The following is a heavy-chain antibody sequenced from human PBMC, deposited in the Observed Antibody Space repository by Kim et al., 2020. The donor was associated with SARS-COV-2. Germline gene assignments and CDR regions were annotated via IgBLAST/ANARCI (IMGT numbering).Heavy chain of an antibody. D-gene: IGHD3-10*01. CDR3: ARQNYGSGVYVDY. V-gene: IGHV5-10-1*01. J-gene: IGHJ4*02. Sequence: YSPSFQGNVTISADKSISTAYLQWSSLKASDTAMYYCARQNYGSGVYVDYWGQGTLVTVSS.